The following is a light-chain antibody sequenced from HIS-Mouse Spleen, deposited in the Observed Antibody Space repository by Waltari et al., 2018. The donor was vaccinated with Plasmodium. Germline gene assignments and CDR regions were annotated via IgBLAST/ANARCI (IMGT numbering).Light chain of an antibody. CDR1: QSIVSS. V-gene: IGKV6-21*01. Sequence: DIVLTQSPDFQSVTPKEKVTITCRASQSIVSSVNWYQQKPDQAQKLLFKYASQSFSGVPARFSGSGSGTDFTLTINGLEAEDAATYYCHQSSSLPTFGEGTKVEIK. CDR3: HQSSSLPT. J-gene: IGKJ1*01. CDR2: YAS.